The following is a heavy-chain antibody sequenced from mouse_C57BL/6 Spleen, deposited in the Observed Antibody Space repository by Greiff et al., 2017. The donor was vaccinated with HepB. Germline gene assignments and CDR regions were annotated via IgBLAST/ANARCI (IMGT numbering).Heavy chain of an antibody. J-gene: IGHJ2*01. CDR2: IYPGDGDT. V-gene: IGHV1-82*01. CDR1: GYAFSSYW. Sequence: QVQLKESGPELVKPGASVKISCKASGYAFSSYWMNWVKQRPGKGIEWIGRIYPGDGDTNYNGKFKGKATLTADKPSSTAYMQLSSLTSEDSAVYCYARGYDAGDYWGQGTTLTVSS. CDR3: ARGYDAGDY. D-gene: IGHD2-3*01.